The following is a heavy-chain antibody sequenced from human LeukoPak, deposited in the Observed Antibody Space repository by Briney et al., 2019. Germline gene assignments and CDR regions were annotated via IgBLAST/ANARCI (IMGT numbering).Heavy chain of an antibody. J-gene: IGHJ4*02. CDR3: ARGLGSGFTFDY. Sequence: GRSLRLSCAASGFIFSSYAMHWVRQAPGKGLEWVAVISYDGSNKYYADSVKGRFTISRHNSKNSLYLQMNSLRAEDTAVYYCARGLGSGFTFDYWGQGTLVTVSS. D-gene: IGHD6-19*01. V-gene: IGHV3-30-3*01. CDR2: ISYDGSNK. CDR1: GFIFSSYA.